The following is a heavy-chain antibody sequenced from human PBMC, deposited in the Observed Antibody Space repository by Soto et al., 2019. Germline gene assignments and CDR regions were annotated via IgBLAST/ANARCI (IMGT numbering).Heavy chain of an antibody. J-gene: IGHJ4*02. CDR3: ARSLRRRPW. Sequence: QVQLQQWGAGLLKPSETLSLTCAVYGGSFSGYYWSWFRKPPGKGLEWFGEINHSGSTNYNPSLKRRVTISVDTSKNQFSLKLSSVTAADTAVYYCARSLRRRPWWGQGTLVTVSS. CDR2: INHSGST. CDR1: GGSFSGYY. D-gene: IGHD4-17*01. V-gene: IGHV4-34*01.